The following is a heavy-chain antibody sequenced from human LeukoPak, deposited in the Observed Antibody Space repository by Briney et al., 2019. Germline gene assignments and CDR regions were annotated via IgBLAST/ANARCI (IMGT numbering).Heavy chain of an antibody. Sequence: ASVKVSCKASGYTFTSYGISCVRQAPGQGLEWMGWISAYNGNTNYAQKLQGRVTMTTDTSPSTAYMELRSLRFDDTAVYYCARDNDSRDPPHFAYWGQGTLVTVSS. CDR3: ARDNDSRDPPHFAY. D-gene: IGHD3-16*01. V-gene: IGHV1-18*01. CDR2: ISAYNGNT. J-gene: IGHJ4*02. CDR1: GYTFTSYG.